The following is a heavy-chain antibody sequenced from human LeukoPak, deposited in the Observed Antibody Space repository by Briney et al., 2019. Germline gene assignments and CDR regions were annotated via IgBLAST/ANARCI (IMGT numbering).Heavy chain of an antibody. CDR1: GGSISSYY. CDR3: ASTRTLDYYGMDV. D-gene: IGHD2-2*01. CDR2: IYYSGST. V-gene: IGHV4-59*08. J-gene: IGHJ6*02. Sequence: PSETLSLTCTVSGGSISSYYWSWIRQPPGKGLEWIGYIYYSGSTNYNPSLKSRVTISVDTSKNQFSLKLSSVTAADTAVYYCASTRTLDYYGMDVWGQGTTVTVSS.